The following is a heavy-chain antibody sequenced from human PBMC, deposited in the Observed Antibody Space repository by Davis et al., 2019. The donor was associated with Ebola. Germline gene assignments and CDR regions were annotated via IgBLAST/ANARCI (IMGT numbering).Heavy chain of an antibody. D-gene: IGHD5-12*01. CDR3: ARGASWLPVDY. Sequence: SETLSLTCTVSGGSISGYYWSWIRQPPGKGLEWIGYIYYSGSTSYNPSLKSRVTISVDTSKNQFSLKLSSVTAADTAVYYCARGASWLPVDYWGQGTLVTVSS. V-gene: IGHV4-59*01. CDR1: GGSISGYY. CDR2: IYYSGST. J-gene: IGHJ4*02.